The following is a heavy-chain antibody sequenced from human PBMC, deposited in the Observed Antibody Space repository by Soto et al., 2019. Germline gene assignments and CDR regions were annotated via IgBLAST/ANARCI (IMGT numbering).Heavy chain of an antibody. J-gene: IGHJ6*02. CDR2: IYPGDSDT. D-gene: IGHD3-9*01. CDR1: GYSFTSYW. Sequence: PGESLKISCKGSGYSFTSYWIGWVRQMPGKGLEWMGIIYPGDSDTRYSPSFQGQVTISADKSISTAYLQWSSLKASDTAMYYCARQKGASLRYFDWLAGMDVWGQGTTVTVSS. CDR3: ARQKGASLRYFDWLAGMDV. V-gene: IGHV5-51*01.